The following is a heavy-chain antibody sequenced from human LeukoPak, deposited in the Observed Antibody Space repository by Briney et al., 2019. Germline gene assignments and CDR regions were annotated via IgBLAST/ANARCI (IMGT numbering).Heavy chain of an antibody. CDR2: ISAYNGNT. D-gene: IGHD6-13*01. V-gene: IGHV1-18*01. J-gene: IGHJ5*02. CDR1: GYTFTSYG. Sequence: GASVKVSCKASGYTFTSYGISWVRQAPGQGLEWMGWISAYNGNTNYAQKLQGRVTMTTDTSTSTAYMELRSLRSDDTAVYYCARAPYSRSLNWFDPWGQGTLVTVSS. CDR3: ARAPYSRSLNWFDP.